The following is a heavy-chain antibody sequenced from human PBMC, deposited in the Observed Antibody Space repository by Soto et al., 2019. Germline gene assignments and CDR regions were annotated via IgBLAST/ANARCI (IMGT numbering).Heavy chain of an antibody. CDR3: AHTDPIAAAGD. V-gene: IGHV2-5*02. J-gene: IGHJ4*02. Sequence: GLDLEWLALIYWDDDKRYSPSLKSRLTITKDTSKNQVVLTMTNMDPVDTATYYCAHTDPIAAAGDWGQGTLVTVSS. CDR2: IYWDDDK. D-gene: IGHD6-13*01.